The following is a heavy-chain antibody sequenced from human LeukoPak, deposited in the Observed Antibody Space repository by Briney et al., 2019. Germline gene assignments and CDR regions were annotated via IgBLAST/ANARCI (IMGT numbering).Heavy chain of an antibody. Sequence: GASVKVSCKASGYTFTSYGISWVRQAPGQGLEWMGWISAYNGNTNYAQKLQGRVTMTTDTSTSTAYMELRSLRSDDTAVYYCARDQQGTRYYDFWSGYYYWFDPWGQGTLVTVSS. V-gene: IGHV1-18*01. CDR2: ISAYNGNT. D-gene: IGHD3-3*01. CDR1: GYTFTSYG. CDR3: ARDQQGTRYYDFWSGYYYWFDP. J-gene: IGHJ5*02.